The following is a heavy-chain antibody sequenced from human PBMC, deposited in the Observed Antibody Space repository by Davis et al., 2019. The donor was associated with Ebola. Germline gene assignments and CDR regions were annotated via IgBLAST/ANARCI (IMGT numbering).Heavy chain of an antibody. J-gene: IGHJ4*02. CDR1: GDSISSRNW. Sequence: MPGGSLRLSCAVSGDSISSRNWWSWVRQSAGKGLEWIGEAYHSGATNYNPSLKGRVTLSMDKSKNQFPLKLNSVTAADTAIYYCARDYYDSDGFLHYFESWGQGTLVTVSS. V-gene: IGHV4-4*02. CDR3: ARDYYDSDGFLHYFES. CDR2: AYHSGAT. D-gene: IGHD3-22*01.